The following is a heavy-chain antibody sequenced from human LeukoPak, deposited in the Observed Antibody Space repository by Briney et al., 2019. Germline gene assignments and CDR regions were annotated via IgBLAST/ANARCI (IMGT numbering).Heavy chain of an antibody. J-gene: IGHJ4*02. V-gene: IGHV3-9*01. CDR2: ISWNGGSI. D-gene: IGHD6-13*01. CDR1: GFTFDDSA. CDR3: AKDIGGGNSWFYYFDY. Sequence: GGSLRLSCAASGFTFDDSAMHWVRQAPGKGLEWVSGISWNGGSIDYAGSVKGRFTISRDNAKNSLYLQMNSLKSEDTALYYCAKDIGGGNSWFYYFDYWGQGTLVTVSS.